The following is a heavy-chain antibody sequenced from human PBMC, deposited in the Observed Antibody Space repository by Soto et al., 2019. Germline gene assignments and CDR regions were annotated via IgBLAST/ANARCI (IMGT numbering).Heavy chain of an antibody. V-gene: IGHV4-39*01. D-gene: IGHD6-13*01. CDR3: ARPAVACTLYAMDV. CDR2: ITYRGTT. J-gene: IGHJ6*02. Sequence: QLQLQESGPGLVKPSETLSLTCTASGGSISSSIHYWGWIRQPPGKGLEWIGSITYRGTTYYNPSLKSRVTISVDMSKNQFSLKVSAVTAADTAVYYCARPAVACTLYAMDVWGQGTTVTVSS. CDR1: GGSISSSIHY.